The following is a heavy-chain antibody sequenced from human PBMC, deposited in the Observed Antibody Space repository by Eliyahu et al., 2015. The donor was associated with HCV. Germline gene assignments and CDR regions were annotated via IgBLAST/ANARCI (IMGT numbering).Heavy chain of an antibody. Sequence: EVQLVESGGGLVQPGGSLRLXCAAXGFTFSXYWMSWVRQAPGKGLEWVANIKQDGSEKYYVDSVKGRFTISRDNAKNSLYLQMNSLRAEDTAVYYCARLGYCSSTSCFYGMDVWGQGTTVTVSS. CDR2: IKQDGSEK. CDR1: GFTFSXYW. J-gene: IGHJ6*02. D-gene: IGHD2-2*01. V-gene: IGHV3-7*03. CDR3: ARLGYCSSTSCFYGMDV.